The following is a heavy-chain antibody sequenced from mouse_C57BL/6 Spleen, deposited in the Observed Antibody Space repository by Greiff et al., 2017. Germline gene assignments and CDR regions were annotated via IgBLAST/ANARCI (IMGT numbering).Heavy chain of an antibody. CDR3: ARSHYYGSSYGDFDY. Sequence: QVQLQQSGAELARPGASVKLSCKASGYTFTSYGISWVKQRTGQGLEWIGEIYPRSGNTYYNEKFKGKATLTADKSSSTAYMELRSLTSEDSAVYFCARSHYYGSSYGDFDYWGQGTTLTVSS. D-gene: IGHD1-1*01. CDR1: GYTFTSYG. V-gene: IGHV1-81*01. J-gene: IGHJ2*01. CDR2: IYPRSGNT.